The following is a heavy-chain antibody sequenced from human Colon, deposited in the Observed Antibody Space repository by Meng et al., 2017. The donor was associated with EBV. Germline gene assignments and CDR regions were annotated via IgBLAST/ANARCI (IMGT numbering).Heavy chain of an antibody. CDR1: GGSISSSSFS. CDR3: ARGIQIWHEIDY. CDR2: ISYGGST. Sequence: LQLQDAGPGMVKPAGTVSLSCTVCGGSISSSSFSCAWIRQPTGKGLDWIGGISYGGSTSYNPSLKSRVTISIDTSKNQFSLSLTSVTAADTAIYYCARGIQIWHEIDYWGQGTLVTVSS. D-gene: IGHD5-18*01. J-gene: IGHJ4*02. V-gene: IGHV4-39*07.